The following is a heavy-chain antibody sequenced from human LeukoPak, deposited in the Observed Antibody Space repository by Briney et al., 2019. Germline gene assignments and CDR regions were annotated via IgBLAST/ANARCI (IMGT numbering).Heavy chain of an antibody. V-gene: IGHV4-34*01. CDR1: GGSISSYY. Sequence: SETLSLTCTVSGGSISSYYWSWIRQPPGKGLEWIGEINHSGSTNYNPSLKSRVTISVDTSKNQFSLKLSSVTAADTAVYYCARGGNAARDYWGQGTLVTVSS. CDR2: INHSGST. D-gene: IGHD6-6*01. CDR3: ARGGNAARDY. J-gene: IGHJ4*02.